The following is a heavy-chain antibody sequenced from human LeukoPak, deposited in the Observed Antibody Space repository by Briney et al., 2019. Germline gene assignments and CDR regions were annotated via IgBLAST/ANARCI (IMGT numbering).Heavy chain of an antibody. Sequence: SETLSLTCTVSGGSISTLYWTWIRQPAGKALEWIGRINNSGSTNYNPSLRSRVSMSVDRSKNQFSVTLSSVTAADTAVYFCAREGGDPRWLDPWGQGTLVTVSS. J-gene: IGHJ5*02. CDR1: GGSISTLY. CDR2: INNSGST. D-gene: IGHD6-25*01. V-gene: IGHV4-4*07. CDR3: AREGGDPRWLDP.